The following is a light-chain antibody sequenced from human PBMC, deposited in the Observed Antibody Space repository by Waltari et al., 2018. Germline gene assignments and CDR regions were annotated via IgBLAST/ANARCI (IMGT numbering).Light chain of an antibody. CDR1: QGVSSY. Sequence: VLTQSPATLSLSPGERATLSCRASQGVSSYVAWYQHKPGQPPRLLIYDATNRATGIPARFSGSGSGTDFTLTISSLEPEDFAVYYCQQRYSWPATFGPVTKVDI. V-gene: IGKV3-11*01. J-gene: IGKJ3*01. CDR2: DAT. CDR3: QQRYSWPAT.